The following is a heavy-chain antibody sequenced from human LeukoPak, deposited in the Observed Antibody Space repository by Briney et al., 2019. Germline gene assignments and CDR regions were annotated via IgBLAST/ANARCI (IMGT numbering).Heavy chain of an antibody. Sequence: SVKVSCKASGGTFSSYAISWVRQAPGQGLEWMGGIIPIFGTANYAQKFQGRVTITTDESTSTAYMELSSLRSEDTAVYYCARAAAGPTSIYYYYYMDVWGKGTTVTVSS. V-gene: IGHV1-69*05. CDR2: IIPIFGTA. CDR3: ARAAAGPTSIYYYYYMDV. D-gene: IGHD6-13*01. CDR1: GGTFSSYA. J-gene: IGHJ6*03.